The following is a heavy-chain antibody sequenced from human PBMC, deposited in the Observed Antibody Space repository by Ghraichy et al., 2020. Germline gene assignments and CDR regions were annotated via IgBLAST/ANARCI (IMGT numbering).Heavy chain of an antibody. CDR3: ARGQGTTWYGGRYY. V-gene: IGHV4-34*01. D-gene: IGHD6-13*01. Sequence: SETLSLTCAVYGGSFSNYYWSWIRQPPGKGLEWIGEINDSGSSNYNPALKSGVTISVDTSKNQLSLKLSSMTAADTAVYYCARGQGTTWYGGRYYWGQGTLVTVSS. J-gene: IGHJ4*02. CDR2: INDSGSS. CDR1: GGSFSNYY.